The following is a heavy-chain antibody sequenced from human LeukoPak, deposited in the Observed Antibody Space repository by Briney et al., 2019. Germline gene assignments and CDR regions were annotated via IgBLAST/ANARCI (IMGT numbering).Heavy chain of an antibody. CDR1: GYSFTSYW. CDR3: ARQGICSGGRCYPAFDS. D-gene: IGHD2-15*01. Sequence: GESLKISCKGSGYSFTSYWIGWVRQMPGKGLEWMGIIHPGDSDTRYSPSFQGQVTISADKPISAAYLQWSSLKASDTAMYYCARQGICSGGRCYPAFDSWGQGTLVTVSS. CDR2: IHPGDSDT. J-gene: IGHJ4*02. V-gene: IGHV5-51*01.